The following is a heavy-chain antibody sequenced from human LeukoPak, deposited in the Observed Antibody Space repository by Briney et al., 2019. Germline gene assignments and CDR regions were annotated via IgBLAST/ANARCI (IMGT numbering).Heavy chain of an antibody. V-gene: IGHV4-39*07. CDR2: IYYSGST. CDR3: ARDVPNYYDSTDFDALDI. Sequence: PSETLSLTCTVSGGSISSCSYYWGWIRQPPGKGLEWIGSIYYSGSTYYNPSLKSRVTISVDTSKNQFSLKLSSVTAADTAVYYCARDVPNYYDSTDFDALDIWGQGTMVTVSS. J-gene: IGHJ3*02. CDR1: GGSISSCSYY. D-gene: IGHD3-22*01.